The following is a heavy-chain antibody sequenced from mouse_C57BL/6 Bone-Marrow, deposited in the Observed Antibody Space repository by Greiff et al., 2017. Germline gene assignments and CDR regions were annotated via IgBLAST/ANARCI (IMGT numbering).Heavy chain of an antibody. D-gene: IGHD1-1*01. CDR2: INPYNGGT. J-gene: IGHJ1*03. CDR3: ARGDYYGSSAYWRFDI. CDR1: GYTFTDYY. Sequence: VQLQQSGPVLVKPGASVKMSCKASGYTFTDYYMNWVKQSHGKSLEWIGVINPYNGGTSYNQKSKGKATLTFDKSSSTAYMELNSLTSEDSAVYYCARGDYYGSSAYWRFDIWSTGTTVTISS. V-gene: IGHV1-19*01.